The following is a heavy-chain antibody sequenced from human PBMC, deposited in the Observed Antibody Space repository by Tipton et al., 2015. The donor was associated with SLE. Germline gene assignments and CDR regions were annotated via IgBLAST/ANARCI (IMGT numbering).Heavy chain of an antibody. J-gene: IGHJ4*02. D-gene: IGHD4-23*01. V-gene: IGHV4-59*11. CDR2: IFYSGGT. CDR3: ARGLAYGGTTKY. Sequence: TLSLTCTVSGGSINNHFWSWVRQPPGKGLEWIGYIFYSGGTNYNPSLKSRVTISVDTSKNQFSLKLSSVTAADTAVYYCARGLAYGGTTKYWGQGTLVTVSS. CDR1: GGSINNHF.